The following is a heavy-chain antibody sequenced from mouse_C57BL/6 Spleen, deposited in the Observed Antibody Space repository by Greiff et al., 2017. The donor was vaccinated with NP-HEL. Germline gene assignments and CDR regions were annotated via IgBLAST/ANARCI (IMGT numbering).Heavy chain of an antibody. CDR3: ARDLFSSGYFDY. CDR1: GYSITSGYY. Sequence: VQLKESGPGLVKPSQSLSLTCSVTGYSITSGYYWNWIRQFPGNKLEWMGYISYDGSNNYNPSLKNRISITRDTSKNQFFLKLNSVTTEDTATYYCARDLFSSGYFDYWGQGTTLTVSS. J-gene: IGHJ2*01. CDR2: ISYDGSN. V-gene: IGHV3-6*01. D-gene: IGHD3-2*02.